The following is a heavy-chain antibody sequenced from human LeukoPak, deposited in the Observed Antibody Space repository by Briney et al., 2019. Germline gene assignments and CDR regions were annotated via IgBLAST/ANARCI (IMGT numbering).Heavy chain of an antibody. D-gene: IGHD6-19*01. V-gene: IGHV4-30-4*01. CDR2: IFYNGNT. J-gene: IGHJ4*02. CDR1: GGSISSGDYY. CDR3: ARDSIGRRLVPAYFDF. Sequence: SSQTLSLTCSVSGGSISSGDYYWSWMRQPPGKGLEWIGYIFYNGNTNYNPSLKSRVTISLDTSKNQFSLRLSSVTAADTAVYYCARDSIGRRLVPAYFDFWGQGALITVSS.